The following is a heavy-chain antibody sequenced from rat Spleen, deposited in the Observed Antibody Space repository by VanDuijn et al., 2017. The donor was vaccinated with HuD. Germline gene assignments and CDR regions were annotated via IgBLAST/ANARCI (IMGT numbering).Heavy chain of an antibody. CDR3: ARSDYGGDFDY. CDR1: GYTFTSYD. CDR2: INTGSGGT. V-gene: IGHV1-57*01. D-gene: IGHD1-11*01. J-gene: IGHJ2*01. Sequence: QIQLQQSGAELAKSGSSVKISCKASGYTFTSYDISWIKQTTGQGLEYIGYINTGSGGTYYNEKFKGKATLTVDKSSSTAFMQLSSLTPEDTAVYYCARSDYGGDFDYWGQGVMVTVSS.